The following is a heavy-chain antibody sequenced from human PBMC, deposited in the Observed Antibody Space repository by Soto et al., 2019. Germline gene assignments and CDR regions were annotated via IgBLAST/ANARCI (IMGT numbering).Heavy chain of an antibody. D-gene: IGHD2-15*01. V-gene: IGHV3-11*01. J-gene: IGHJ4*02. Sequence: PWGSLRLSCAASGFTFVDYYITFIRHAPWKWLEWVSYIDNSGTIKYYADSVKGRFTISRDNTKSSLSLQMNSLGAEDTAIYYCARIEGDCSGGSCYSGGFDYWGQGALVTV. CDR1: GFTFVDYY. CDR2: IDNSGTIK. CDR3: ARIEGDCSGGSCYSGGFDY.